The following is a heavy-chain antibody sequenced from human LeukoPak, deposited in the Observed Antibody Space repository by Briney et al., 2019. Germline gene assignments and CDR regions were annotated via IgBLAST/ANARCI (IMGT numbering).Heavy chain of an antibody. J-gene: IGHJ4*02. V-gene: IGHV4-59*08. Sequence: SETLSLTCTVSRGSISSYYWSWIRQPPGKGLEWIGYIYYSGSTNYNPSLQSRVTISVDTSKNQFSLKLSSVTATDTAVYYCAAGSQSTALIKWGQGTLVTVSS. D-gene: IGHD5-18*01. CDR1: RGSISSYY. CDR2: IYYSGST. CDR3: AAGSQSTALIK.